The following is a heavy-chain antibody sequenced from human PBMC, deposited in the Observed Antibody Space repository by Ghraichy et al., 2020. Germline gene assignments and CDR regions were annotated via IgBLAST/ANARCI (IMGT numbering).Heavy chain of an antibody. CDR1: GGSISSSSYY. J-gene: IGHJ4*02. D-gene: IGHD5-18*01. Sequence: SETLSLTCTVSGGSISSSSYYWGWIRQPPGKGLEWIGSIYYSGSTYYNPSLKSRVTISVDTSKNQFSLKLSSVTAADTAVYYCASWGGYSYGYNFDYWGQGTLVTVSS. CDR2: IYYSGST. CDR3: ASWGGYSYGYNFDY. V-gene: IGHV4-39*07.